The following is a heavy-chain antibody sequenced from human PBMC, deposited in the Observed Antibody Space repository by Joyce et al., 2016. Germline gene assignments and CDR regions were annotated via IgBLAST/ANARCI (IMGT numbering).Heavy chain of an antibody. CDR3: ARALADWNGLDY. V-gene: IGHV3-21*01. CDR1: GFTLSRYA. D-gene: IGHD1-1*01. Sequence: EVQLVESGGGLVKPGGSLRLSCAASGFTLSRYAFNWGRQAPGKGLEWVSFISSSGTYIYYGDSVKGRFTISRDNPKNSLFLQMNSLRAEDTAVYYCARALADWNGLDYWGQGSLVTVSS. CDR2: ISSSGTYI. J-gene: IGHJ4*02.